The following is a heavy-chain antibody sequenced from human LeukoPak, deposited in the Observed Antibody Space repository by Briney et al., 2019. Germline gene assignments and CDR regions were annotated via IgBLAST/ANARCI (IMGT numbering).Heavy chain of an antibody. V-gene: IGHV4-30-4*07. Sequence: SETLSLTCAVSGGSLSSGGYSWSWIRQPPGKGLEWIGYIYYSGSTYYNPSLKSRVTISLDTSKNQFSLRLSSVTAADTAVYYCARASYGGYVQVWGQGTLVTVSS. D-gene: IGHD4-17*01. CDR3: ARASYGGYVQV. CDR1: GGSLSSGGYS. J-gene: IGHJ4*02. CDR2: IYYSGST.